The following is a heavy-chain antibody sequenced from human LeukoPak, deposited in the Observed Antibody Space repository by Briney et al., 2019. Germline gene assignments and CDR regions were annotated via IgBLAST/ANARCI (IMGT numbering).Heavy chain of an antibody. Sequence: ASVKVSCKASGYTFTSYYMHWVRQAPGQGLEWMGIINPSGGSTSYAQKFQGRVTMTRDMSTSTVYMELSSLRSEDTAVYYCAREATRGDDAFDIWGQGTMVTVSS. D-gene: IGHD3-16*01. CDR1: GYTFTSYY. J-gene: IGHJ3*02. V-gene: IGHV1-46*01. CDR2: INPSGGST. CDR3: AREATRGDDAFDI.